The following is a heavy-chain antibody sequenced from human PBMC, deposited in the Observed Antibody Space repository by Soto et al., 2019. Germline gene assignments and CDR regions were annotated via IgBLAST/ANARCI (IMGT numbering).Heavy chain of an antibody. CDR1: GYTFTSYG. V-gene: IGHV1-18*01. Sequence: QVPLVQSGAEVKKPGASVKVSCKASGYTFTSYGISWVRQAPGQGLEWMGWISAYNGNTNYAQKLQGRVTMTTDTSTSTAYMELRSLRSDDTAVYYCARDFAGYSSSWYLGYWGQGTLVTVSS. D-gene: IGHD6-13*01. CDR2: ISAYNGNT. CDR3: ARDFAGYSSSWYLGY. J-gene: IGHJ4*02.